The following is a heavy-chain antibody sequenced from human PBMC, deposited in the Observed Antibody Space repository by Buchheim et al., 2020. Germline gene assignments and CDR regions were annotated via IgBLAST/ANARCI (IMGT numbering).Heavy chain of an antibody. D-gene: IGHD6-13*01. Sequence: QVQLQESGPGLVKPSGTLSLTCSVSGASISSRNWWTWVRQSPGKGLEWIGEIYQSGTTNYNPSLKSRVTTSMDKSTNQFFLKVNSVTAADTAVFYCAKTGAQGYLEYWGQG. CDR2: IYQSGTT. CDR1: GASISSRNW. J-gene: IGHJ4*02. V-gene: IGHV4-4*02. CDR3: AKTGAQGYLEY.